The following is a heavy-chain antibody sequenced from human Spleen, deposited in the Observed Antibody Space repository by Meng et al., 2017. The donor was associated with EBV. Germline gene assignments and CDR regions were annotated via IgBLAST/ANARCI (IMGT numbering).Heavy chain of an antibody. CDR3: AHRAGYSYGFSYFDS. J-gene: IGHJ4*02. CDR2: IYWDGNK. Sequence: ITLNDSGPPLVKPTKTLTLTCTFSGFSLSTHGLIVGWVRQPPGKALEWLALIYWDGNKHYRPSLRTRLTITKDTSKNQVVLSMTNVDPVDTATYFCAHRAGYSYGFSYFDSWGQGTLVTVSS. V-gene: IGHV2-5*02. CDR1: GFSLSTHGLI. D-gene: IGHD5-18*01.